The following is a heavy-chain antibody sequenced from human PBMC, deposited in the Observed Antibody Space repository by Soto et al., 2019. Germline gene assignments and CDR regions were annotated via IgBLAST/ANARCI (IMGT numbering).Heavy chain of an antibody. J-gene: IGHJ4*02. CDR3: TRGREWELLLSHY. Sequence: GGSLRLSCTASGFTFDDYAMSWFRQAPGKGLEWVGFIRSKAYGETTEYAASVKGRFTFSRDDSKNIAYLQMNSLKIEDTAVYYCTRGREWELLLSHYWGQGALVTVSS. V-gene: IGHV3-49*03. D-gene: IGHD1-26*01. CDR2: IRSKAYGETT. CDR1: GFTFDDYA.